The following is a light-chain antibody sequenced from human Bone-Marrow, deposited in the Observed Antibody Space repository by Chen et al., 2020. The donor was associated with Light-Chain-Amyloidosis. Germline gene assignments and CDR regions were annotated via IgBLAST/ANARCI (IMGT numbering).Light chain of an antibody. V-gene: IGLV2-14*01. CDR1: SSDIGGNKY. Sequence: QSALTQPASGSGSPGQSITIPCTGSSSDIGGNKYVSWYQQYPGKAPKLMIYDVNNRPSGVSNRFSGSKSGSTASLTISGLQAEDEAAYYCSSITDSTTWVFGGGTKVTVL. CDR3: SSITDSTTWV. J-gene: IGLJ3*02. CDR2: DVN.